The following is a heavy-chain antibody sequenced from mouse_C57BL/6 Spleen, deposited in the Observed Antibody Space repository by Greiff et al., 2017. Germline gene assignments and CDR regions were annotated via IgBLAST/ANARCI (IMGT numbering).Heavy chain of an antibody. CDR1: GFPFSDYY. J-gene: IGHJ1*03. CDR2: INYDGSST. D-gene: IGHD1-1*01. CDR3: AREGRLTTVVAEGYFDV. Sequence: EVMLVESEGGLVQPGSSMKLSCTASGFPFSDYYMAWVRQVPEKGLEWVANINYDGSSTYYLDSLKSRFIISRDNAKNILYLQRRSLKSEDTATYYCAREGRLTTVVAEGYFDVWGTGTTVTVSS. V-gene: IGHV5-16*01.